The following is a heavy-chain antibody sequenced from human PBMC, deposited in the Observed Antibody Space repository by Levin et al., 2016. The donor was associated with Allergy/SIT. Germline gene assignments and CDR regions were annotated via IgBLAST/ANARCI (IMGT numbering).Heavy chain of an antibody. D-gene: IGHD2-21*02. CDR1: GGSISSGGYS. V-gene: IGHV4-30-2*01. CDR2: IYHSGST. CDR3: ARVPLYCGGDCYWGWFDP. J-gene: IGHJ5*02. Sequence: SETLSLTCAVSGGSISSGGYSWSWIRQPPGKGLEWIGYIYHSGSTYYNPSLKSRVTISVDRSKNQFSLKLSSVTAADTAVYYCARVPLYCGGDCYWGWFDPWGQGTLVTVSS.